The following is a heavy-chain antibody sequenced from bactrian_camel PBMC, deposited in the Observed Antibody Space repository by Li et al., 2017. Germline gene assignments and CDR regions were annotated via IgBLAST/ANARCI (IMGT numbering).Heavy chain of an antibody. J-gene: IGHJ4*01. CDR2: AKTTSDSR. Sequence: VQLVESGGGLVQPGGSLSLSCVASGFTFGNYAMTWVRQAPGKGLEWVSTAKTTSDSRYYGDSVKGRFTISRDNAKDTLYLQMNSLKIEDTAVYYCALGSSRQATMTARGKGTQVTVS. V-gene: IGHV3S36*01. CDR1: GFTFGNYA. D-gene: IGHD3*01.